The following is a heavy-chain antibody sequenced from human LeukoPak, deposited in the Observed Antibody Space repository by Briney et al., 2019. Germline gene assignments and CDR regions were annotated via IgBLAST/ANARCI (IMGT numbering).Heavy chain of an antibody. CDR2: INPNSGGT. Sequence: ASVKVSCKASGYTFTGYYMHWVRQAPGQGLEWMGWINPNSGGTNYAQKFQGRVTMTRDTSISTAYMELSRLRSDDTAVYYCPRAREEESGSMIRGFDFEYWGQGILVTVSS. J-gene: IGHJ4*02. CDR1: GYTFTGYY. D-gene: IGHD3-22*01. V-gene: IGHV1-2*02. CDR3: PRAREEESGSMIRGFDFEY.